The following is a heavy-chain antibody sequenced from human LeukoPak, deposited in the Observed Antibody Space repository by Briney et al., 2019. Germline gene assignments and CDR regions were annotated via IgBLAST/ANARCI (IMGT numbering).Heavy chain of an antibody. Sequence: SETLSLTCTVSGGSISSYYWSWIRQPPGKGLEWIGSIYYSGSTYYNPSLKSRVTISVDTSKNQFSLKLSSVTAADTAVYYCARVGRYSYGLLDYWGQGTLVTVSS. V-gene: IGHV4-39*07. CDR1: GGSISSYY. J-gene: IGHJ4*02. CDR2: IYYSGST. CDR3: ARVGRYSYGLLDY. D-gene: IGHD5-18*01.